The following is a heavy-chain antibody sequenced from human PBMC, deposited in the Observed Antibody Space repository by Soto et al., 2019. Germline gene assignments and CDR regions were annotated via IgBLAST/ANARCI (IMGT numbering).Heavy chain of an antibody. CDR1: GYTFTNYG. V-gene: IGHV1-18*01. D-gene: IGHD2-2*01. J-gene: IGHJ4*02. Sequence: QVQLVQSGAEVEKPGASVKVSCKASGYTFTNYGISWVRQAPGQGLEWMGWISTYNGNTNYAQKLQGRVTMATDTSTSTVYMEMRSLRFDDTAVYYCARDRAYCSTSTCDCEADYCGQGTLVTVSS. CDR3: ARDRAYCSTSTCDCEADY. CDR2: ISTYNGNT.